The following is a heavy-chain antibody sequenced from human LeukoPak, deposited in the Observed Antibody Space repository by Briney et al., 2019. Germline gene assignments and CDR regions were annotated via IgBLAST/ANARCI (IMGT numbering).Heavy chain of an antibody. Sequence: SETLSLTCAVYGGSLSNYYWSWIRQPPGRGLEWIGEINHSGSTKFNPSLKSRVTILVDMSRSQFSLQLNSVTAADTAVYYCARGPASGSDFAWFDPWGQGNWVTVSS. J-gene: IGHJ5*02. CDR1: GGSLSNYY. CDR3: ARGPASGSDFAWFDP. D-gene: IGHD3-10*01. V-gene: IGHV4-34*01. CDR2: INHSGST.